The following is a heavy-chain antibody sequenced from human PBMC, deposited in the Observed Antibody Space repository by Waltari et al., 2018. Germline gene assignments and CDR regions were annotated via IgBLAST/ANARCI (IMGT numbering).Heavy chain of an antibody. Sequence: QVQLQESGPGLVKPSQTLSLTCTVSGGSISSGGYYWSWIRQHPGKGLEWMWCIEYSGGTYYNPSLKSRVTISVDTSKNQFSLKLSSVTAADTAVYYCARASPSSWTNYYYYYGMDVWGQGTTVTVSS. D-gene: IGHD6-13*01. V-gene: IGHV4-31*03. CDR3: ARASPSSWTNYYYYYGMDV. J-gene: IGHJ6*02. CDR2: IEYSGGT. CDR1: GGSISSGGYY.